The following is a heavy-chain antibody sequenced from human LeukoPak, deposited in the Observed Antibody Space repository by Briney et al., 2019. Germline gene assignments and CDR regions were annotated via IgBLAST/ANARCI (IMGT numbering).Heavy chain of an antibody. D-gene: IGHD3-9*01. V-gene: IGHV1-18*01. CDR3: ARTHYDILTGYYNVPYYFDY. CDR2: ISAYNGNT. CDR1: GYTFTSYG. J-gene: IGHJ4*02. Sequence: GASVKVSCKASGYTFTSYGISWVRQAPGQGLEWMGWISAYNGNTNYAQKLQGRVTMTTDTSTSTAYMELRSLRSDDTAVYYCARTHYDILTGYYNVPYYFDYWGQGTLVTVSS.